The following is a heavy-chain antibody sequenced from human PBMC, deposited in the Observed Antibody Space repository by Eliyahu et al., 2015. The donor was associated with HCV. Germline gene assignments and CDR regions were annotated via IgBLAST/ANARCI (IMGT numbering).Heavy chain of an antibody. Sequence: QLQLQESGPGLVKPSETLSLTCTVSGGSISSSSYYWGWIRQPPGKGLXWIGSIYYSGSTYYNPSLKSRVTISVDTSKNQFSLKLSSVTAADTAVYYCARGSYFPYSDYWGQGTLVTVSS. J-gene: IGHJ4*02. V-gene: IGHV4-39*01. D-gene: IGHD1-26*01. CDR3: ARGSYFPYSDY. CDR1: GGSISSSSYY. CDR2: IYYSGST.